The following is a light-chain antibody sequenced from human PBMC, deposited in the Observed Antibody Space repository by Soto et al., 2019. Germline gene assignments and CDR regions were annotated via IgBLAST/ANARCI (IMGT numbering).Light chain of an antibody. CDR2: GAS. V-gene: IGKV3-20*01. CDR3: HRYGSSPST. J-gene: IGKJ4*02. CDR1: QSVTASY. Sequence: EIVLTQSPGTLSLSPGERATLSCRVSQSVTASYLNWDQQRPGQAPRLLLYGASSGATGIPDMFSGSGSGSDFSLSISRLELEEVALYFCHRYGSSPSTIGGGTKVEIK.